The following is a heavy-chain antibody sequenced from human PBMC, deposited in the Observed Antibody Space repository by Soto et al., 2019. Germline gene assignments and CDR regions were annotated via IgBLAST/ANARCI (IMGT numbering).Heavy chain of an antibody. CDR2: IYYRGNT. D-gene: IGHD2-15*01. CDR1: GGSISSSSYY. J-gene: IGHJ4*02. V-gene: IGHV4-39*02. Sequence: SETLSLTCTVSGGSISSSSYYWGWIRQPPGKGLEWIGSIYYRGNTYYNPSLKSRVTISVDTSKNQFSLKLSSVTAADTAVYYCAREGGGYCSGGSCQVDYWGQGALVTVSS. CDR3: AREGGGYCSGGSCQVDY.